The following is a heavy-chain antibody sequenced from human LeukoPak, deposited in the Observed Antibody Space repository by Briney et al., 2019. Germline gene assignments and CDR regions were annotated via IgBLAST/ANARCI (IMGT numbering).Heavy chain of an antibody. CDR1: GGSISNYY. CDR3: TRGIFGVVIGYYYYYMDV. J-gene: IGHJ6*03. V-gene: IGHV4-59*01. CDR2: IYYSGST. Sequence: SETLSLTCTVSGGSISNYYWNWIRQPPGKGLEWFGYIYYSGSTNYNPYLKSRVIISVDTSKNQFSLKVNSMTAADTAVYYCTRGIFGVVIGYYYYYMDVWGKGTTVTVSS. D-gene: IGHD3-3*01.